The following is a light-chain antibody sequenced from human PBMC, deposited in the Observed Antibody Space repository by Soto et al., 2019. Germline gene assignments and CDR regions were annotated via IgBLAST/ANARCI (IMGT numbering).Light chain of an antibody. J-gene: IGLJ1*01. CDR2: EVF. Sequence: QSALTQPASVSGSPGQSITISCTGTSSDVGGYNYVSWYQQQPGKAPKLRIYEVFNRPSGVSNRFSGSRSGNTASLTISGLHAEDEAEYYCNSYTSSTTVVFGTGTKVTVL. CDR1: SSDVGGYNY. V-gene: IGLV2-14*01. CDR3: NSYTSSTTVV.